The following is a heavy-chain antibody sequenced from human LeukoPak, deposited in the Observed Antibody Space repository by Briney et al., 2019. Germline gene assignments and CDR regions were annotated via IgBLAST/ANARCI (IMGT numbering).Heavy chain of an antibody. CDR2: ISWDSGSI. V-gene: IGHV3-9*01. Sequence: GRSLRLSCAASGFSFDDYAMHWVRQAPGKGLEWVSGISWDSGSIAYADSVKGRFTISRDNAKNSLYLQMNSLRAEDTALYYCAKVHYYGSGSCFDYWGQGTLVTVSS. CDR1: GFSFDDYA. D-gene: IGHD3-10*01. CDR3: AKVHYYGSGSCFDY. J-gene: IGHJ4*02.